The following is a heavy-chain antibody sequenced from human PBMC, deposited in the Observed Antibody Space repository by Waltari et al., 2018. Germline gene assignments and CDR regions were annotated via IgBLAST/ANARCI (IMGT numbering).Heavy chain of an antibody. D-gene: IGHD3-3*01. CDR3: ARARGIFGYLRVGLNY. J-gene: IGHJ4*02. CDR2: MNPNSGNT. V-gene: IGHV1-8*03. CDR1: GYTFTSYD. Sequence: QVQLVQSGAEVKKPGASVKVSCKASGYTFTSYDINWVRQATGQGLEWMGWMNPNSGNTGYAQKFQGRVTITRNTSISTAYMELSSLRAEDTAVYYCARARGIFGYLRVGLNYWGQGTLVTASS.